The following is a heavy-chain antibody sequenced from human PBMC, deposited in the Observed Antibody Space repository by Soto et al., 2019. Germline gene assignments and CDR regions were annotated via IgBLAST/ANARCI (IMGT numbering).Heavy chain of an antibody. CDR2: INPATGAA. CDR1: GYPVTAYF. D-gene: IGHD3-3*01. J-gene: IGHJ3*02. Sequence: QLHLVQSGAVVKKPGASVTVSCSASGYPVTAYFMHWVRQAPGRGLEWMGGINPATGAAKYTQTFQGRVTRTRGTSTSTVFMELGGLTSEDTAVFFCARGGGVGVAGSAAFDMWGQGTLVTVSS. CDR3: ARGGGVGVAGSAAFDM. V-gene: IGHV1-2*02.